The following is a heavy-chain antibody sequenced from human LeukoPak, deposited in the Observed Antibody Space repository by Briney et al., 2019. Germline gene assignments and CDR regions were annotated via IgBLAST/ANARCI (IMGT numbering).Heavy chain of an antibody. CDR3: ARERYGARLRYSYGPYYFDY. D-gene: IGHD5-18*01. J-gene: IGHJ4*02. CDR2: INHSGST. CDR1: GGSFSGYY. Sequence: SETLSLTCAVYGGSFSGYYWSWIRQPPGKGLEWIGEINHSGSTNYNPSLKSRVTISVDTSKNQFSLKLSSVTAADTAVYYCARERYGARLRYSYGPYYFDYWGQGTLVTVSS. V-gene: IGHV4-34*01.